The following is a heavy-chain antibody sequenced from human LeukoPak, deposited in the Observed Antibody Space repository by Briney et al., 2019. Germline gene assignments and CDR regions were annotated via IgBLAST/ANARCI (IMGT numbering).Heavy chain of an antibody. CDR1: GGSISSSSYY. D-gene: IGHD3-10*01. CDR2: IYYSGST. Sequence: NPSETLSLTCTVSGGSISSSSYYWGWIRQPPGKGLEWIGSIYYSGSTYYNPSLKSRVTISVDTSKNQFSLKLSSVTAADTAVYYCARGPMVRGPLYYYYYYMDVWGKGTTVTVSS. J-gene: IGHJ6*03. CDR3: ARGPMVRGPLYYYYYYMDV. V-gene: IGHV4-39*07.